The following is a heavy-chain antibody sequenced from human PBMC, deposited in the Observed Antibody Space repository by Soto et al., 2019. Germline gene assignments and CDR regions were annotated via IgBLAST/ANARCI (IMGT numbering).Heavy chain of an antibody. CDR1: GFSFTSYW. D-gene: IGHD5-18*01. CDR3: ARTSMQSRGYSYGHGGMDV. CDR2: IDPSDSYT. Sequence: EVQLVQSGAEVKKPGESLRISCKGSGFSFTSYWISWVRQMPGKGLEWMGRIDPSDSYTNYSPSFQGNVTISADKSISTAYLQWSSLKASDTAMYYCARTSMQSRGYSYGHGGMDVWGQGTTVTVSS. J-gene: IGHJ6*02. V-gene: IGHV5-10-1*01.